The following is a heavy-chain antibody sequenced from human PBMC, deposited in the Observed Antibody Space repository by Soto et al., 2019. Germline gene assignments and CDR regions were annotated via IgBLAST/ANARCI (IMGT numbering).Heavy chain of an antibody. CDR3: ASGRLSGFDI. CDR2: TYYRSKWYN. D-gene: IGHD3-3*01. Sequence: QVQLQQSGPGLVKPSQTLSLTCAISGDSVSRISTAWNWIRQSPSRGLEWLGRTYYRSKWYNNYAVSVRSRITINPDTSRNQFSLQLNSVTPEDRAVYYCASGRLSGFDIWGQGTMVTVSS. J-gene: IGHJ3*02. V-gene: IGHV6-1*01. CDR1: GDSVSRISTA.